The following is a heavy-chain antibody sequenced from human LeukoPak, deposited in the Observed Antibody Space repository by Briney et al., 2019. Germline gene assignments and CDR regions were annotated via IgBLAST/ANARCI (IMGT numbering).Heavy chain of an antibody. CDR2: IYYSGST. CDR3: ARGQWLVPVVYFDY. V-gene: IGHV4-30-4*08. CDR1: GGPISSGDYY. Sequence: SQTLSLTCTVSGGPISSGDYYWIWFRQPPGKGLEWIGYIYYSGSTYYNPSLKSRVTISVDTSKNQFSLKLSSVTAADTAVYYCARGQWLVPVVYFDYWGQGTLVTVSS. J-gene: IGHJ4*02. D-gene: IGHD6-19*01.